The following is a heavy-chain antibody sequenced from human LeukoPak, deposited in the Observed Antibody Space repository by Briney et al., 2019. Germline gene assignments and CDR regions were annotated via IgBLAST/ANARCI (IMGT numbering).Heavy chain of an antibody. CDR1: GFTFNTYS. CDR3: VRDRCSSTSCHDSPNWFDP. V-gene: IGHV3-21*04. CDR2: IFSSSLYI. J-gene: IGHJ5*02. Sequence: GGSLRLSCAASGFTFNTYSMNWVRQAPGKGLEWVASIFSSSLYINYADSVKGRFTISRDNAKNSLYLQMNSLRAEDTALYYCVRDRCSSTSCHDSPNWFDPWGQGTLVTVSS. D-gene: IGHD2-2*01.